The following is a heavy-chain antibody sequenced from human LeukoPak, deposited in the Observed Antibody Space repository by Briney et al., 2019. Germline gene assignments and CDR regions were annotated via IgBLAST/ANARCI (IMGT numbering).Heavy chain of an antibody. CDR3: ARWGSRLPFDY. D-gene: IGHD3-16*01. CDR2: ISYDGSNK. V-gene: IGHV3-30*04. CDR1: GFTFSSYA. J-gene: IGHJ4*02. Sequence: GGSLGLSCAASGFTFSSYAMHWVRQAPGKGLEWVAVISYDGSNKYYADSVKGRFTISRDNSKNTLYLQMNSLRAEDTAVYYCARWGSRLPFDYWGQGTLVTVSS.